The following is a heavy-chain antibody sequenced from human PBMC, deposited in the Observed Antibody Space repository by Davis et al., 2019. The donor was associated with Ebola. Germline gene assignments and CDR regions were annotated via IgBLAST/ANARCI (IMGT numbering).Heavy chain of an antibody. CDR2: INPSGGST. CDR3: ARIAEVVVVPAAISDY. D-gene: IGHD2-2*02. CDR1: GYTFTSYY. J-gene: IGHJ4*02. Sequence: ASVKVSCKASGYTFTSYYMHWVRQAPGQGLEWMGIINPSGGSTSYAQKFQGRVTMTRDTSTSTVYMELSSLRSEDTAVYYCARIAEVVVVPAAISDYWGQGTLVTVSS. V-gene: IGHV1-46*01.